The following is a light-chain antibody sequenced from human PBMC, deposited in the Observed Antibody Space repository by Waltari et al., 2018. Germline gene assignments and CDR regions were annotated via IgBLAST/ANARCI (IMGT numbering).Light chain of an antibody. CDR3: QTWDLIAVT. CDR2: QNN. Sequence: SYEVTQPPSLSVSPGQTASPTCSGENLGHKYTSWYQQRPGQSPLLVMHQNNVRPSGIPERFSGSSSGNTATLTISGTLSMDEAVYYCQTWDLIAVTFGGGTQLTVL. V-gene: IGLV3-1*01. J-gene: IGLJ2*01. CDR1: NLGHKY.